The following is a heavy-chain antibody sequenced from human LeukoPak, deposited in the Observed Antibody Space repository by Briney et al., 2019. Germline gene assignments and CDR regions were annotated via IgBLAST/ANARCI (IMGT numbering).Heavy chain of an antibody. V-gene: IGHV1-3*04. CDR2: INTGNGNT. CDR1: GYTFTTYA. CDR3: ARKDIVAMGEAFDI. J-gene: IGHJ3*02. D-gene: IGHD5-12*01. Sequence: GASVKVSCTASGYTFTTYAMHWVRQAPGQRLEWMGWINTGNGNTKYSQKFQGRVTITRDTSASTAYMELSSLRSEDTAVYYCARKDIVAMGEAFDIWGQGTMVTVSS.